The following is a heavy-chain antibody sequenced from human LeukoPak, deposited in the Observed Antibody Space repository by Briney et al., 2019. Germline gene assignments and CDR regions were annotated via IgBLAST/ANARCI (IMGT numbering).Heavy chain of an antibody. Sequence: PGGSLRLSCAASGFTFSSYEMNCVRQAPGKGLEWVSYISSSGSTIYYADSVKGRFTISRDNAKNSLYLQMNSLRAEDTAVYYCLWWLPRMDVWGQGTTVTVSS. D-gene: IGHD4/OR15-4a*01. CDR3: LWWLPRMDV. J-gene: IGHJ6*02. CDR2: ISSSGSTI. CDR1: GFTFSSYE. V-gene: IGHV3-48*03.